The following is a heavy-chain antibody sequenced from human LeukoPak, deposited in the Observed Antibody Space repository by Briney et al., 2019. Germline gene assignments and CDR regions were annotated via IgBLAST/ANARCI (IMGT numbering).Heavy chain of an antibody. J-gene: IGHJ4*02. D-gene: IGHD2-21*02. CDR3: ARLRVYYFDY. CDR2: ITGSGGTT. V-gene: IGHV3-23*01. Sequence: GGSLRLSCAASGFTFSNYAMTWVRQAPGKGLEWVSSITGSGGTTYYADSVKGRFTISRDSSKNTLYFQMNTLRAEDTAVYYCARLRVYYFDYWGQGTLVTVSS. CDR1: GFTFSNYA.